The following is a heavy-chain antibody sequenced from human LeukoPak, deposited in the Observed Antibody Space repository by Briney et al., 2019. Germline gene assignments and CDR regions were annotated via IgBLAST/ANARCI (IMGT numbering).Heavy chain of an antibody. V-gene: IGHV4-59*08. D-gene: IGHD3-10*01. CDR3: ARHAGAAGAWFGDADYYYYGMDV. Sequence: SETLSLTCAVSGGSISSYYWSWIRQPPGKGLEGIGYIYYSGSTNYNPSLKSRVTISVDTSKNQFSLKLSSVTAADTAVYYCARHAGAAGAWFGDADYYYYGMDVWGQGTTVTVSS. CDR2: IYYSGST. CDR1: GGSISSYY. J-gene: IGHJ6*02.